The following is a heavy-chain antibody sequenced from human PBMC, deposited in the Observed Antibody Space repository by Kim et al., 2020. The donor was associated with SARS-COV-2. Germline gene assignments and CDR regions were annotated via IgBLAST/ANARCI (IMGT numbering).Heavy chain of an antibody. CDR2: ISSTGNTI. CDR3: ARDDYTHYHDNGGYPRGNALDM. J-gene: IGHJ3*02. D-gene: IGHD3-22*01. CDR1: GFTFRNYE. Sequence: GGSLRLSCAASGFTFRNYEMNWVRHVPGKGLEWISYISSTGNTIYYADSVKGRFTISRDNALESLFLQMNSLRVDDTALYYCARDDYTHYHDNGGYPRGNALDMWGQGTMVTVSS. V-gene: IGHV3-48*03.